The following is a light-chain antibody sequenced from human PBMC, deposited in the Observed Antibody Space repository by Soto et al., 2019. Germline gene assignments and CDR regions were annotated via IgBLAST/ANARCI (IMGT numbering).Light chain of an antibody. J-gene: IGKJ5*01. V-gene: IGKV1-12*01. CDR3: QQSYSPPPVT. CDR1: QDIRSW. Sequence: DIQMTQSPSHVSASVGDRVFITCRASQDIRSWLAWYQQRPGKAPKLLIYAASSLQSGVPSRISGSGSGTDFTLTISSLQPEDVATYYCQQSYSPPPVTFGQGTRLEIK. CDR2: AAS.